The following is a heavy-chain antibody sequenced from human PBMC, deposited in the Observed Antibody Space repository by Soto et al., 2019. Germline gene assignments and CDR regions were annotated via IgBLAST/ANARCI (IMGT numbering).Heavy chain of an antibody. J-gene: IGHJ4*02. Sequence: QAGGSLRLSCAASRFTFSNYGMQWVRQAPGKGLEWVAVISHDGTVKYYVDSVKGRFTISRDNFQNTLDLQMDSLRAEDTAVYYCAKERDTRSSSCFDSWGQGTLVTVSS. D-gene: IGHD5-18*01. CDR3: AKERDTRSSSCFDS. V-gene: IGHV3-30*18. CDR1: RFTFSNYG. CDR2: ISHDGTVK.